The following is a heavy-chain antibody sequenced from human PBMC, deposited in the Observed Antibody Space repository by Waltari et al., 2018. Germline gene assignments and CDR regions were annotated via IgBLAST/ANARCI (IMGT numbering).Heavy chain of an antibody. CDR2: ISSSGSNK. V-gene: IGHV3-48*04. J-gene: IGHJ3*01. Sequence: VQLVESGGGWVQPGGSLRLPGVASGFTFGSYGMNWVRQAPGKGLEWVSYISSSGSNKHYADSVKGRFTISRDNAKNLVSLQMNRLRAEDTAVYYCARVNLYDAFDVWGQGTMVTVSS. CDR1: GFTFGSYG. CDR3: ARVNLYDAFDV.